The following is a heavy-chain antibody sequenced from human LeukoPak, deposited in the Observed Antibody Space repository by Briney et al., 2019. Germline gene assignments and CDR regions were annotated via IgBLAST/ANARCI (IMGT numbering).Heavy chain of an antibody. CDR1: GFTFSSYW. V-gene: IGHV3-20*04. D-gene: IGHD6-19*01. CDR2: INWNGGST. Sequence: GGSLRLSCAASGFTFSSYWMSWVRQAPGKGLEWVSGINWNGGSTGYADSVKGRFTISRDNAKNSLYLQMNSLRAEDTALYYCARSDAGYSSGWYVFDYWGQGTLVTVSS. CDR3: ARSDAGYSSGWYVFDY. J-gene: IGHJ4*02.